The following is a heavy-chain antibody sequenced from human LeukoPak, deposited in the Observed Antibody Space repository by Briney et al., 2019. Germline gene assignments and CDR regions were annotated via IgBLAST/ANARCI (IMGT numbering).Heavy chain of an antibody. Sequence: GGSLRLSCAASGFTFTSYSMNWVRQAPGKGLEWVSSISSSTYYIYYGDSVKGRFTVSRDNAKKSVFLQMNSLRADDTAVYYCASRSLGGDYGYYYYYMDVWGKGTTVTISS. CDR2: ISSSTYYI. V-gene: IGHV3-21*04. CDR1: GFTFTSYS. D-gene: IGHD2-21*02. CDR3: ASRSLGGDYGYYYYYMDV. J-gene: IGHJ6*03.